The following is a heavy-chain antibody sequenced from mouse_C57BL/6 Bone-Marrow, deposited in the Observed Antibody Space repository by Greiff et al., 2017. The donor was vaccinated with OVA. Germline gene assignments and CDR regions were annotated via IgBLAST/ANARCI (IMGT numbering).Heavy chain of an antibody. CDR1: GFTFSSYA. CDR2: ISDGGSYT. D-gene: IGHD1-1*01. CDR3: ARDIYGDY. Sequence: EVKLMESGGGLVKPGGSLKLSCAASGFTFSSYAMSWVRQTPEKRLEWVATISDGGSYTYYPDNVKGRFTISRDNAKNNLYLQMSHLKSEDTAMYYCARDIYGDYWGQGTTLTVSS. V-gene: IGHV5-4*01. J-gene: IGHJ2*01.